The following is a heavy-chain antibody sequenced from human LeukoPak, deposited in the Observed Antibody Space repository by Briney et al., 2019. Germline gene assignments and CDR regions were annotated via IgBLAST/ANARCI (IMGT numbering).Heavy chain of an antibody. Sequence: GSLRLSCAASGFTLSDYNMNWVRQAPGKGLEWVSYISSSSSTMYYADSVKGRFTISRDNAKNSLYLQMNSLRVEDTAVYYCARGVVVTASNWYFDLWGRGTLVTVSS. J-gene: IGHJ2*01. V-gene: IGHV3-48*04. CDR1: GFTLSDYN. D-gene: IGHD2-21*02. CDR3: ARGVVVTASNWYFDL. CDR2: ISSSSSTM.